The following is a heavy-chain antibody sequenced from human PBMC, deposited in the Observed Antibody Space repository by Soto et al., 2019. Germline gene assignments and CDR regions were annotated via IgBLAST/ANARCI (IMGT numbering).Heavy chain of an antibody. Sequence: ETLSLTCAVSGGSISSSNWWSCVRQPPGKGLEWIGEIYHSGSTNYNPSLKSRVTISVDKSKNQFSLKLSSVTAADTAVYYCARRIYYYDSSGYLILPFDPWGQGTLVTVSS. CDR3: ARRIYYYDSSGYLILPFDP. D-gene: IGHD3-22*01. CDR1: GGSISSSNW. J-gene: IGHJ5*02. CDR2: IYHSGST. V-gene: IGHV4-4*02.